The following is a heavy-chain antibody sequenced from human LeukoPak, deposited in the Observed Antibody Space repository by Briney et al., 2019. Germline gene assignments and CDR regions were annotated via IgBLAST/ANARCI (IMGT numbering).Heavy chain of an antibody. J-gene: IGHJ4*02. D-gene: IGHD5-18*01. CDR1: GFTFSNAW. V-gene: IGHV3-15*01. Sequence: GGSLRLSCAASGFTFSNAWMSWVRQAPGKGLEWVGRIKSKTDGGTTDYAAPVKGRFTISRDNSKNTLYLQMNSLRAEDTAVYYCAKARGYSYGQYYFDYWGQGTLVTVSS. CDR3: AKARGYSYGQYYFDY. CDR2: IKSKTDGGTT.